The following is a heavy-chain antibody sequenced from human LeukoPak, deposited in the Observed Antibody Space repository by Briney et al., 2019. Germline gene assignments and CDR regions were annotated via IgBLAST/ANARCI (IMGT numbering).Heavy chain of an antibody. D-gene: IGHD2-21*02. CDR3: ARDRPPSTYCGGDCYYKRGDY. CDR2: INTGGNTI. CDR1: GFTFSSYE. Sequence: GGSLRLSCAASGFTFSSYEMSWVRQAPGKGLEWISCINTGGNTIDYADSVKGRFTISRDNAKNSLYLQMDSLRAEDTAVYYCARDRPPSTYCGGDCYYKRGDYWGQGTLVTVSS. V-gene: IGHV3-48*03. J-gene: IGHJ4*02.